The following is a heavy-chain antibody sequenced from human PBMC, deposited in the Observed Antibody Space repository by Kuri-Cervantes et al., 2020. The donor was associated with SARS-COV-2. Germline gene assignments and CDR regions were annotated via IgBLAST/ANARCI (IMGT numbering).Heavy chain of an antibody. CDR3: ARTDSPPLNWFDP. D-gene: IGHD2-21*01. Sequence: SQTLSLTCAVYGGSFSGYYWSWIRQPPGKGLEWIGEINHSGSTNYNPSLKSRVTISVDTSKNQFSLKLSSVTAADTAVYYCARTDSPPLNWFDPWGQGTLVTDSS. CDR2: INHSGST. CDR1: GGSFSGYY. J-gene: IGHJ5*02. V-gene: IGHV4-34*01.